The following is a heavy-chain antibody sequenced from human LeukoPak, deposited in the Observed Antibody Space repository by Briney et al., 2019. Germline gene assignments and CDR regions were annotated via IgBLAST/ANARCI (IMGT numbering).Heavy chain of an antibody. J-gene: IGHJ3*02. CDR2: IIPMFGTA. CDR3: ARATELELLTAPPDI. Sequence: GASVKVSCKASGGTFSSFAISWVRQAPGQGLEWTGGIIPMFGTANYAQKFQGRVTITTDESTSTAYMELSSLKPEDTAVHYCARATELELLTAPPDIWGQGTMVTVSS. CDR1: GGTFSSFA. D-gene: IGHD1-7*01. V-gene: IGHV1-69*05.